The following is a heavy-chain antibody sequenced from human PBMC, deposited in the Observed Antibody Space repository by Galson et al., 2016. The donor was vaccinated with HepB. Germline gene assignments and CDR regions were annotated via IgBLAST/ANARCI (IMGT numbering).Heavy chain of an antibody. CDR3: ARRSGVLWFGESPPPPGSFDP. Sequence: QSGAEVKKPGESLRISCKGSGYIFTSNWIGWVRQVPGKGLEWMGTIFPGDSDTTYRPSFQGHVTISADESISTAYLQWSSLKASDSAIYYCARRSGVLWFGESPPPPGSFDPWGQGTLGTVSS. CDR1: GYIFTSNW. D-gene: IGHD3-10*01. J-gene: IGHJ5*02. V-gene: IGHV5-51*01. CDR2: IFPGDSDT.